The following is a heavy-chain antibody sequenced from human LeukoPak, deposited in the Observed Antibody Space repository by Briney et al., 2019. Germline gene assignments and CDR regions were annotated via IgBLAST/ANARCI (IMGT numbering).Heavy chain of an antibody. J-gene: IGHJ1*01. CDR1: GDSIDNPTLY. Sequence: SQTLSLTCAVSGDSIDNPTLYWSWIRQPAGKGLEWIGRIYSSGSTNYNPSLQSRLTISVDSSKNQFSLKLNSVTAADTAVYFCVGIVNTEPRVEHWGQGTLVSVSS. D-gene: IGHD3-22*01. CDR3: VGIVNTEPRVEH. CDR2: IYSSGST. V-gene: IGHV4-61*02.